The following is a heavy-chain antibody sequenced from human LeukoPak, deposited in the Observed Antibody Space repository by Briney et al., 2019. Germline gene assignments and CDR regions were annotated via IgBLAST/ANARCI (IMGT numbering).Heavy chain of an antibody. CDR3: ATSADAPGNY. V-gene: IGHV3-7*01. CDR1: GFIFSNSW. CDR2: IRQDGSVK. J-gene: IGHJ4*02. Sequence: PGGSLRLSCAASGFIFSNSWMSWVRQAPGKGLEWVADIRQDGSVKYYVGSVKGRFTISRDNAENSLYLQMNSLRAEDTAVYYCATSADAPGNYWGQGTLVTVSS. D-gene: IGHD2-2*01.